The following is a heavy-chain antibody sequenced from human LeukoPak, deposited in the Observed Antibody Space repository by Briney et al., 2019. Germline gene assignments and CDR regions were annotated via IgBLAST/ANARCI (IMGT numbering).Heavy chain of an antibody. CDR3: ASSVSNRGQFDP. J-gene: IGHJ5*02. CDR1: GGSFSTYA. Sequence: ASVKVSCKASGGSFSTYAISWVRQAPGQGLEWMGGIIPIFGTSNYAQKFQGRVTITTDDSTSTAYMELSSLRSEDTAVYYCASSVSNRGQFDPWGQGTLVTVSS. D-gene: IGHD2-2*01. CDR2: IIPIFGTS. V-gene: IGHV1-69*05.